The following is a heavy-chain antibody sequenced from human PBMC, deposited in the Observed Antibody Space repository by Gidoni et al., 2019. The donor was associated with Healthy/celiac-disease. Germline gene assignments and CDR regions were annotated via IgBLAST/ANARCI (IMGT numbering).Heavy chain of an antibody. Sequence: EVQLVESGGGLVKPGGSLRLSCAASGFTFSNAWINCVRQAPGKGLEWVGRINSKTDGWTTDYAAPVKGRFNNSRDDSKNTLYLQMNSLKTEDTAVYYCTTGGDSSGSSYYYYYGMDVWGQGTTVTVSS. CDR2: INSKTDGWTT. D-gene: IGHD3-22*01. CDR1: GFTFSNAW. CDR3: TTGGDSSGSSYYYYYGMDV. V-gene: IGHV3-15*07. J-gene: IGHJ6*02.